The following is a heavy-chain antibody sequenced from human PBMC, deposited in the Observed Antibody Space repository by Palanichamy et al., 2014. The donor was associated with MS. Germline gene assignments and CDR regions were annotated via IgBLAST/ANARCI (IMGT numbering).Heavy chain of an antibody. D-gene: IGHD2-2*01. CDR1: GFSLSTRGVG. V-gene: IGHV2-5*02. CDR3: ARQHTLGYCSSTTCPAYGRPFDY. J-gene: IGHJ4*02. CDR2: IYWDDDK. Sequence: QITLKESGPTLVKPTQTLTLTCTLSGFSLSTRGVGVGWIRQPPGKALEWLAVIYWDDDKRYRPSLNSRLTITKDTSENQVVLTMTNMDPVDTATYYCARQHTLGYCSSTTCPAYGRPFDYWGQGILVFVST.